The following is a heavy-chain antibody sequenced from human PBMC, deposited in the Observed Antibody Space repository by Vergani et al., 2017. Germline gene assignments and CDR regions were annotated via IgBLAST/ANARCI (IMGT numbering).Heavy chain of an antibody. V-gene: IGHV3-66*01. J-gene: IGHJ3*02. CDR3: AKVGRSEVAGTFGAFDI. D-gene: IGHD6-19*01. CDR1: GFRVTTYY. Sequence: VELLESGGGLAQPGGSLRVSCSASGFRVTTYYMSWVRQAPGKGLEWVSVIQSDGRTSYAESVGGRFTISRDNSKNTLFLHMNSLRPEDTAVCYCAKVGRSEVAGTFGAFDIWGQGTMVTVSS. CDR2: IQSDGRT.